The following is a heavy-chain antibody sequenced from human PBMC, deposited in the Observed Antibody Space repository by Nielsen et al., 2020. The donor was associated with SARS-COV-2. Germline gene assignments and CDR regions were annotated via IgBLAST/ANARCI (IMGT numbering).Heavy chain of an antibody. D-gene: IGHD6-13*01. CDR2: IYYSGST. V-gene: IGHV4-61*01. Sequence: SETLSLTCTVSGGSVSSGSYYWSWIRQPPGKGLEWIGYIYYSGSTNYNPSLKSRVTISVDTSKNQFSLKLSSVTAADTAVYYCARGGQQLVIPYWGQGTLVTVSS. CDR3: ARGGQQLVIPY. J-gene: IGHJ4*02. CDR1: GGSVSSGSYY.